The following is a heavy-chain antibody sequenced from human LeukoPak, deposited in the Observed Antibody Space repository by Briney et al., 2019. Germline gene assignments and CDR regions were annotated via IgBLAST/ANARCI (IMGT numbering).Heavy chain of an antibody. J-gene: IGHJ3*02. Sequence: ASVKVSCKASGYTFTGYYMHWVRQAPGQGLERMGWITPNSGGTNYAQKFQGRVTMTRDTSISTAYMELSRLRSDDTAVYYCAREADYYYISGYHDAFDIWGQGTMVTVSS. CDR3: AREADYYYISGYHDAFDI. CDR1: GYTFTGYY. CDR2: ITPNSGGT. V-gene: IGHV1-2*02. D-gene: IGHD3-22*01.